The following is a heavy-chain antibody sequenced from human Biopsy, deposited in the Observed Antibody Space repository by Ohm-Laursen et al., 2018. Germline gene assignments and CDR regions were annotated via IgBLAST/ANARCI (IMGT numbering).Heavy chain of an antibody. J-gene: IGHJ4*02. CDR2: INPSGRYT. Sequence: GSSVKVSCKASGYAFHTYYMHWVRQAPGQGLEWLGYINPSGRYTRSAQSFQGRVTMTRDTSTSTVYMELSGLTSDDTAVYYCARPRGTATAIADGLDYWGQGTLVTVSS. D-gene: IGHD2-21*02. CDR1: GYAFHTYY. V-gene: IGHV1-46*02. CDR3: ARPRGTATAIADGLDY.